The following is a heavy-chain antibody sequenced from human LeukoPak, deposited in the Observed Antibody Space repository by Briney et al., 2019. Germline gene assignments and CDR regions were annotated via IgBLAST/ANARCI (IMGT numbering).Heavy chain of an antibody. J-gene: IGHJ4*02. V-gene: IGHV3-30*18. CDR2: ISYDGSNK. CDR3: AKDRRVYDILTPFDY. D-gene: IGHD3-9*01. CDR1: GFTFSNYA. Sequence: PVGSLRLSCAASGFTFSNYAIHWVRQAPGKGLEWVAVISYDGSNKYYADSVKGRFTISRDNSKNTLYLQVNSLRAEDTAVYFCAKDRRVYDILTPFDYWGQGTLVTVSS.